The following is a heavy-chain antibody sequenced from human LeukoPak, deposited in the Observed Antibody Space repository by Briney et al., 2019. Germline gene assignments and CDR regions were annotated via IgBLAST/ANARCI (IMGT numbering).Heavy chain of an antibody. Sequence: KASETLSLTCTVSGGSISSSSYYWGWIRQPPGKGLEWIGSIYYSGSTYYNPSLKSRVTISVDTSKNQFSLKLTSVTAADTAVYYCARQVLSSGWYFDYWGQGTLVTVAS. J-gene: IGHJ4*02. CDR1: GGSISSSSYY. V-gene: IGHV4-39*01. CDR2: IYYSGST. CDR3: ARQVLSSGWYFDY. D-gene: IGHD6-19*01.